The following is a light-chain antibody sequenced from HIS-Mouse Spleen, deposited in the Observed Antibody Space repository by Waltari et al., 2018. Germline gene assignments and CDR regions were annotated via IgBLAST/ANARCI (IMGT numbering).Light chain of an antibody. CDR3: CSYAGSSTFV. Sequence: SALTQPASVSGSPGQSITISCTGTSSDVGSYNLVSWYQQHPGKAPKLMFYEGSKRPSGVSNRFSGSKSGNTASLTISGLQAEDEADYYCCSYAGSSTFVFGGGTKLTVL. CDR1: SSDVGSYNL. CDR2: EGS. J-gene: IGLJ3*02. V-gene: IGLV2-23*03.